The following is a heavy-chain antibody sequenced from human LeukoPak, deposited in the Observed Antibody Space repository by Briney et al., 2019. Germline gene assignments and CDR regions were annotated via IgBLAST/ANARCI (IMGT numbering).Heavy chain of an antibody. V-gene: IGHV3-48*03. CDR1: GFTFSSYE. CDR2: ISSSGSTI. D-gene: IGHD6-13*01. Sequence: GGSLRLSCAASGFTFSSYEMNWVRQAPGKGLEWVSYISSSGSTIYYADSVKGRFTISRDNAKNSLYLQMNSLRAEDTAVYYCARDVGGSAYGSSWYYYYGMDVWGQGTTVTVSS. J-gene: IGHJ6*02. CDR3: ARDVGGSAYGSSWYYYYGMDV.